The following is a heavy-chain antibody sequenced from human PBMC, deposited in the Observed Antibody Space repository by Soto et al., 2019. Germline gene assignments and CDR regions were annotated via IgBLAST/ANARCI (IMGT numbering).Heavy chain of an antibody. CDR1: GGTFSSYA. V-gene: IGHV1-69*06. Sequence: SVKVSCKASGGTFSSYAISWVRQAPGQGLEWMGGIIPIFGTANYAQKFQGRVTITADKSTSTAYMELSSLRSEDTAVYYCARDLSSVVVGPAAIAEHTNWFDPWGQGTLVTVSS. CDR2: IIPIFGTA. J-gene: IGHJ5*02. D-gene: IGHD2-2*01. CDR3: ARDLSSVVVGPAAIAEHTNWFDP.